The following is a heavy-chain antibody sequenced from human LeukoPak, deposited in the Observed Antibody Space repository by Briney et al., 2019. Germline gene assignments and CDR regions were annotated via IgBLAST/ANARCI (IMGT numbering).Heavy chain of an antibody. J-gene: IGHJ5*02. CDR2: ISGSGGST. D-gene: IGHD3-10*01. V-gene: IGHV3-23*01. CDR1: GFTFSSYA. Sequence: LPGGSLRLSCAASGFTFSSYAMHWVRQAPGRGLEWVSAISGSGGSTYYPDSVKGRFTISRDNSKNTLYLQMNSLRVEDTAVYYCAKDRYEYYYGSGSYLSDPWGQGTLVTVSS. CDR3: AKDRYEYYYGSGSYLSDP.